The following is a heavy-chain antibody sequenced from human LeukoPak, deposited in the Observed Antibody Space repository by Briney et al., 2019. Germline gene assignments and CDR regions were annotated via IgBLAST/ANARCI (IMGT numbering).Heavy chain of an antibody. CDR3: ARDGPGGSSGLNY. V-gene: IGHV4-59*01. CDR1: GGSISSYY. J-gene: IGHJ4*02. CDR2: IYYSGST. D-gene: IGHD6-19*01. Sequence: SETLSLTCTVSGGSISSYYWSWIRQPPGMGLEWIGYIYYSGSTNYNPSLKSRVTISVDTSKNQFSLKLSSVTAADTAVYYCARDGPGGSSGLNYWGQGTLVTVSS.